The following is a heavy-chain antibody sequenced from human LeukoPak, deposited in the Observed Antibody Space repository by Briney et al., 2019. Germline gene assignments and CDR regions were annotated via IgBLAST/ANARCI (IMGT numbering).Heavy chain of an antibody. Sequence: PGGSLRLSCEASGFTFSNYGMHWVRQAPGKGLEWVSSISSSSSYIYYADSVKGRFTISRDNAKNPLYLQMNSLRAEDTAVYYCAREPRPSTMDVWGKGTTVTVSS. D-gene: IGHD6-6*01. V-gene: IGHV3-21*04. CDR3: AREPRPSTMDV. CDR2: ISSSSSYI. CDR1: GFTFSNYG. J-gene: IGHJ6*03.